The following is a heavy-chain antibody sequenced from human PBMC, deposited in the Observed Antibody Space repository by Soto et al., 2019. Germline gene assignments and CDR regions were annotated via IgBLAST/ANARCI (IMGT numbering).Heavy chain of an antibody. D-gene: IGHD5-12*01. V-gene: IGHV3-23*01. CDR3: AKDGDLYSGYSDH. CDR2: LTSGGGT. J-gene: IGHJ4*02. Sequence: EVQLLESGEGLVQPGGSLRLSGEASGFILNSYGMSWVRQAPGKGLEWVSTLTSGGGTHYADSVKGRFTISRENSKNTLYLQMNSLRAEDTAVYYCAKDGDLYSGYSDHWGQGTLVTGSS. CDR1: GFILNSYG.